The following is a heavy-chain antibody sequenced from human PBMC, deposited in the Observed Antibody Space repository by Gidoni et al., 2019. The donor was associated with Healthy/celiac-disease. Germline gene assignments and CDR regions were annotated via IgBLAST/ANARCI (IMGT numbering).Heavy chain of an antibody. CDR1: GYSFTSYW. Sequence: EVQLVQSGAEVTKPGESLRISCKGSGYSFTSYWISWVRQMPGKGLEWMGRIDPSDSYTNSSPSFQGHVTILADKAISTSYLQLSSLKASDTAMYYCARHPPRVGMATIPYYWGQGTLVTVSS. J-gene: IGHJ4*02. CDR2: IDPSDSYT. D-gene: IGHD5-12*01. CDR3: ARHPPRVGMATIPYY. V-gene: IGHV5-10-1*03.